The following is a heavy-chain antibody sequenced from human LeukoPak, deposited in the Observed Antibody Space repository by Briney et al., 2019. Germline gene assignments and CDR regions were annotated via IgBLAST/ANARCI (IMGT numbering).Heavy chain of an antibody. D-gene: IGHD3-9*01. CDR3: ARGASAIRYFDWFRYYYYYYMDV. V-gene: IGHV1-8*02. CDR2: MNPNSGNT. CDR1: GGTFSSYA. J-gene: IGHJ6*03. Sequence: ASVKVSCKASGGTFSSYAISWVRQATGQGLEWMGWMNPNSGNTGYAQKFQGRVTMTRNTSISTAYMELSSLRSEDTAVYYCARGASAIRYFDWFRYYYYYYMDVWGKGTTVTISS.